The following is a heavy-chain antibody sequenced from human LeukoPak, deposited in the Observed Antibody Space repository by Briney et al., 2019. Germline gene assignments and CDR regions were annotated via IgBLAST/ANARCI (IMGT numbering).Heavy chain of an antibody. J-gene: IGHJ4*02. D-gene: IGHD5-24*01. Sequence: PSETLSLTCTVSGGSINSGGYYWNWIRQHPGKGLEWIGYIYNGGTTDYNPSLKSRVSISVATSKNQFSLKLTSVTAADTAVYYCARDRGDGYNQDGFIYRGQGTLVTVSS. V-gene: IGHV4-31*03. CDR2: IYNGGTT. CDR1: GGSINSGGYY. CDR3: ARDRGDGYNQDGFIY.